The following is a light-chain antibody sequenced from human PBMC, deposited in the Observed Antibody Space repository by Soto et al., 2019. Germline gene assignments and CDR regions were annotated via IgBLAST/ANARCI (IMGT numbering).Light chain of an antibody. CDR1: QSVSSN. CDR2: GAS. V-gene: IGKV3-15*01. CDR3: QQRCNWPLT. Sequence: EIVMTRSPATLSVSPGDRATISCRASQSVSSNLAWYQQKPGQAPKLLIYGASTRATGIPARFSGSGSGTEFTLTISSLQSEDFAVYYCQQRCNWPLTFGGGTKVDI. J-gene: IGKJ4*01.